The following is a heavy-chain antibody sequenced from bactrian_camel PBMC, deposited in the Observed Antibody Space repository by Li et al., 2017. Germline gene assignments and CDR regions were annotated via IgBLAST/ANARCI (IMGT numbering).Heavy chain of an antibody. CDR2: IDSDGTP. D-gene: IGHD3*01. J-gene: IGHJ4*01. CDR1: GGTSRYNC. V-gene: IGHV3S53*01. Sequence: VESGGGSVQAGGSLRLSCVASGGTSRYNCMAWFRRAPEKEREGVAAIDSDGTPTYGRAVKGRFTITKENAAYLRLQMNSLKPEDTAMYICKVECRPRSGGAWIDYWGQGTQVTVS. CDR3: KVECRPRSGGAWIDY.